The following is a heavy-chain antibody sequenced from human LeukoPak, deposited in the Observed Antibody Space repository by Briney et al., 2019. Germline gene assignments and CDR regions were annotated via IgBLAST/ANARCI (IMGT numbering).Heavy chain of an antibody. CDR1: GGSFSGYY. V-gene: IGHV4-34*01. J-gene: IGHJ4*02. CDR3: VGNDYVWGSYPGYPYYFDY. Sequence: PSETLSLTCAVYGGSFSGYYWSWIRQPPGKGLEWIGEINHSGSTNYNPSLKSRVTISVDTSKNQFSLKLSSVTAADTAVYYCVGNDYVWGSYPGYPYYFDYWGQGTLVTVSS. D-gene: IGHD3-16*02. CDR2: INHSGST.